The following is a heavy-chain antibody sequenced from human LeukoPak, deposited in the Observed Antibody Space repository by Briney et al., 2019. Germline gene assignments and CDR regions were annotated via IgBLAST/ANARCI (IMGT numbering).Heavy chain of an antibody. V-gene: IGHV1-69*10. CDR1: GGTFSSYA. D-gene: IGHD2-2*01. J-gene: IGHJ5*02. Sequence: SVKVSCKASGGTFSSYAISWVRQAPGQGLEWMGGIIPILGTANYAQKFQGRVTITADKSTSTAYMELSSLRSEDTAVYYCARIRLGYCSSTSCLPLGFDPWGQGTLVTVSS. CDR2: IIPILGTA. CDR3: ARIRLGYCSSTSCLPLGFDP.